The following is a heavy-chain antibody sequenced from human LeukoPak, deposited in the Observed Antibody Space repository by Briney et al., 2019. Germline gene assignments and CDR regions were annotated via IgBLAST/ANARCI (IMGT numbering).Heavy chain of an antibody. CDR3: TRGSHYDSSGFTLFDL. D-gene: IGHD3-22*01. J-gene: IGHJ2*01. CDR2: IYSGGST. CDR1: GFIFSRYW. Sequence: GGSLRLSCAASGFIFSRYWMHWVRQAPGKGLEWVSVIYSGGSTYYADSVKGRFAISRDNSQNTLSLQMNSLRAEDTAVYYCTRGSHYDSSGFTLFDLWGRGTLVTVSS. V-gene: IGHV3-66*01.